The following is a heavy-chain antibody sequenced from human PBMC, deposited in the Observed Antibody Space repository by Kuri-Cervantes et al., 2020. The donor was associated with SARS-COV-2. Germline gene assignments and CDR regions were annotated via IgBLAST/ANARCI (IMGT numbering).Heavy chain of an antibody. CDR1: GGSISSSSYY. J-gene: IGHJ4*02. Sequence: SETLSLTCTVSGGSISSSSYYWGWIRQPPGKGLEWIGSIYYSGSTYYNPSLKSRVTISVDTSKNQFSLKLSSVTAADTAVYYCARATSRPAIAAAGYFDSWGQGILVTVSS. V-gene: IGHV4-39*07. CDR3: ARATSRPAIAAAGYFDS. CDR2: IYYSGST. D-gene: IGHD6-25*01.